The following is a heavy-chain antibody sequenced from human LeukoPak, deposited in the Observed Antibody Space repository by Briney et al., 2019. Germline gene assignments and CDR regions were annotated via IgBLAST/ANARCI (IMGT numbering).Heavy chain of an antibody. CDR2: ISAYNGNT. J-gene: IGHJ4*02. CDR3: ARDRTWLYWFDN. V-gene: IGHV1-18*04. Sequence: GASVKVSCKASGYTFTGYYMHWVRQAPGQGLEWMGWISAYNGNTNYAQKLQGRVTMTTDTSTSTAYMELRSLRSDDTAVYYCARDRTWLYWFDNWGQGTLVTVSS. CDR1: GYTFTGYY. D-gene: IGHD2-8*02.